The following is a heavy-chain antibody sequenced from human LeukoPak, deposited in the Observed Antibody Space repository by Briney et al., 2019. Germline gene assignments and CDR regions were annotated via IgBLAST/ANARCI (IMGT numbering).Heavy chain of an antibody. CDR1: GGPISSSSYY. J-gene: IGHJ4*02. CDR2: FYYTGST. Sequence: SETLSLTCTVSGGPISSSSYYWGWIRQPPGKGLEWIGSFYYTGSTYYNPSLKSRVTISVDTSKNQFSLKLSSVTAADTAVYYCARASRGQLKWGQGTLVTVSS. V-gene: IGHV4-39*07. CDR3: ARASRGQLK. D-gene: IGHD1-1*01.